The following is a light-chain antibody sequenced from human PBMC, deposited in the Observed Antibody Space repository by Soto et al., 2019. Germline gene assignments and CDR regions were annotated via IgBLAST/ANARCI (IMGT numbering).Light chain of an antibody. CDR2: GNT. CDR3: QSYDSILRAWV. V-gene: IGLV1-40*01. Sequence: QSVLTQPPSVSGAPGQRVTISCTGSSSNIGAGYDVHWYHHLPGTAPKLLIYGNTNRPSGISDRFSASKSGSSASLAITGLQAEDEADYYCQSYDSILRAWVFGGGTKLTVL. CDR1: SSNIGAGYD. J-gene: IGLJ3*02.